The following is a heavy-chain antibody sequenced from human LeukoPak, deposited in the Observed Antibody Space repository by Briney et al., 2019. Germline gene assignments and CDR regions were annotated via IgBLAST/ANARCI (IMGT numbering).Heavy chain of an antibody. D-gene: IGHD6-19*01. CDR1: GYSFTTYY. CDR2: INPSAGST. V-gene: IGHV1-46*01. Sequence: AAVNVSCKASGYSFTTYYIHWVRQAPGQGLEWMGIINPSAGSTNYAQKFQGRVTMTSDTSTSTPYMQLSSLRSEDTAVYYCARDRGGWYFDHWGQGTLVTVSS. CDR3: ARDRGGWYFDH. J-gene: IGHJ4*02.